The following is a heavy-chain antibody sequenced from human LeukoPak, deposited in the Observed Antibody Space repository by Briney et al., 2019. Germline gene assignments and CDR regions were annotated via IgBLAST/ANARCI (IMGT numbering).Heavy chain of an antibody. Sequence: GGSLRLSCAASGFTVDSNYLSWVRQAPGKGLEWVSTIYTGGYTYYAASVKGRFTISRDFSKNTVFLHMNSLRAEDTAMYYCARGDDSGYYAYFDSWGQGALVTVSS. V-gene: IGHV3-53*01. D-gene: IGHD3-22*01. J-gene: IGHJ4*02. CDR3: ARGDDSGYYAYFDS. CDR2: IYTGGYT. CDR1: GFTVDSNY.